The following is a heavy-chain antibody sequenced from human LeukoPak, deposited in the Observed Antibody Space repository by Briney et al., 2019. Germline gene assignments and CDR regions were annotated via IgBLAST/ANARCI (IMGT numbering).Heavy chain of an antibody. CDR2: IKEDGSEK. D-gene: IGHD5-12*01. CDR3: ARVPVPIVSGDEDAFDI. CDR1: GFSFSDYW. J-gene: IGHJ3*02. V-gene: IGHV3-7*01. Sequence: GGSLRLSCVVSGFSFSDYWMSWVRQAPGKGLEWVANIKEDGSEKYYVDSVKGRFTISRDNAKNSLYLQMNSLRAEDTAVYYCARVPVPIVSGDEDAFDIWGQGTMVTVSS.